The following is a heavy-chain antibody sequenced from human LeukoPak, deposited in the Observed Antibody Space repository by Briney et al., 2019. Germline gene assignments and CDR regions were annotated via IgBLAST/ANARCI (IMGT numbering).Heavy chain of an antibody. CDR1: GYTFTSYD. D-gene: IGHD3-16*01. Sequence: ASVKVSCKASGYTFTSYDINWVRQATGQGLEWMGWMNPNSGNTGYAQKFQGRVTMTRNTSISTAYMELSSLRSEDTAVYYCARGGLWPEVYYFDYWGQGTLVTVSS. CDR3: ARGGLWPEVYYFDY. V-gene: IGHV1-8*01. CDR2: MNPNSGNT. J-gene: IGHJ4*02.